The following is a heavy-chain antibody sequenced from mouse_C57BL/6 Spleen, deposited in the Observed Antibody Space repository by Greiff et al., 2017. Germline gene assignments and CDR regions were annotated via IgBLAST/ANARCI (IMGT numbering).Heavy chain of an antibody. D-gene: IGHD2-3*01. J-gene: IGHJ3*01. CDR3: TGQWLLPFAY. V-gene: IGHV1-5*01. Sequence: VQLQQSGTVLARPGASVKMSCKTSGYTFTSYWLHWVKQRPGQGLEWIGAIYPGNSDTSYNQKFKGKAKLTAVTSASTAYMELSSLTNEDSAVYYCTGQWLLPFAYWGQGTLVTVSA. CDR2: IYPGNSDT. CDR1: GYTFTSYW.